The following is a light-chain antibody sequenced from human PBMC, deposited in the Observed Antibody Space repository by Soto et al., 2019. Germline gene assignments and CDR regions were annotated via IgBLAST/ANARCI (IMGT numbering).Light chain of an antibody. CDR2: AAS. J-gene: IGKJ4*01. V-gene: IGKV1-27*01. Sequence: DIQMTQSPSPLSASVGDRVTITCRASQGISNYLAWYQQKPGKVPELLIYAASTLQSGVPSRFSGSGSGTDFSLTISRLQSEDVATYYCHKYNHAPTFGGGPEVVIK. CDR1: QGISNY. CDR3: HKYNHAPT.